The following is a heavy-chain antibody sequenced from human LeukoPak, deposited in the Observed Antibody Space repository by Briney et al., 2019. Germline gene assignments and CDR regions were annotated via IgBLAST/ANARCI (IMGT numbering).Heavy chain of an antibody. D-gene: IGHD2-2*01. V-gene: IGHV3-23*01. CDR3: ARDPEEIVVVPADRYYYYGMDV. CDR2: ISGSGAST. CDR1: GFTFNNYA. Sequence: GGSLRLSCAASGFTFNNYAMTWIRQAPGKGLEWVSYISGSGASTYYADSVKGRFTISRDNSKNTLYLQMNSLRAEDTAVYYCARDPEEIVVVPADRYYYYGMDVWGKGTTVTVSS. J-gene: IGHJ6*04.